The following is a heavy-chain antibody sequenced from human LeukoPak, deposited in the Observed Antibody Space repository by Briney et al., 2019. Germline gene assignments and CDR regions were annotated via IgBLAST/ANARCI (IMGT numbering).Heavy chain of an antibody. Sequence: GGSLRLSCAASGFTFSSYAMSWVRQAPGKGLEWVANIKQDGSDRYYVDSVKGRFTISRDNAKNSLYLQMNSLRAEDTAVYYCARLSSSWYTWGQGTMVTVSS. CDR3: ARLSSSWYT. CDR1: GFTFSSYA. CDR2: IKQDGSDR. J-gene: IGHJ3*01. V-gene: IGHV3-7*01. D-gene: IGHD6-13*01.